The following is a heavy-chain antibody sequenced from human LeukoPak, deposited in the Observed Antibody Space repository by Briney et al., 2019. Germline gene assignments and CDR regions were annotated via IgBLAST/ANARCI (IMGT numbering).Heavy chain of an antibody. Sequence: SETLSLTCTVSGVSISISYWSWIRQPPGKGLEWIGYIHNSGGTNYSPSLRSRVTISLDTSKNQFSLKLTSVTAADTAVYYCARVSGYGGYADRYFDLWGRGTLVTVSS. J-gene: IGHJ2*01. D-gene: IGHD5-12*01. CDR1: GVSISISY. CDR2: IHNSGGT. CDR3: ARVSGYGGYADRYFDL. V-gene: IGHV4-59*01.